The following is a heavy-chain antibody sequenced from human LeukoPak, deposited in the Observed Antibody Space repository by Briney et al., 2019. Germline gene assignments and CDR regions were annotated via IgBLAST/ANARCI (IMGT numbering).Heavy chain of an antibody. V-gene: IGHV3-21*01. D-gene: IGHD1-1*01. CDR2: ISSSSSYI. Sequence: PGGSLRLSCAASGFTFSSYWMTWVRQAPGKGLEWVSSISSSSSYIYYADSVKGRFTISRDNAKNSLYLQMNSLRAEDTAVYYCARAKVEDDAFDIWGQGTMVTVSS. J-gene: IGHJ3*02. CDR1: GFTFSSYW. CDR3: ARAKVEDDAFDI.